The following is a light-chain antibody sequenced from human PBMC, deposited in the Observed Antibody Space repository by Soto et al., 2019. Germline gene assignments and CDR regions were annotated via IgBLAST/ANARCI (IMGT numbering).Light chain of an antibody. CDR2: EVT. CDR3: CSYRSVNTVV. J-gene: IGLJ2*01. Sequence: QSALTQPASVSGSPGQSITLSCTGTSSDVGFFNYVSWYQQHPGKAPKVMIYEVTNRPSGVSIRFSGSKSGNTASLTISGLQAEDEADYYCCSYRSVNTVVFGRGTKVTVL. V-gene: IGLV2-14*01. CDR1: SSDVGFFNY.